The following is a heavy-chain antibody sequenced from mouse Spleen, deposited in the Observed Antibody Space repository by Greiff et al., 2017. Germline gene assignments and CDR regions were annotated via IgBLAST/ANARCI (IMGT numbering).Heavy chain of an antibody. J-gene: IGHJ4*01. V-gene: IGHV5-17*01. D-gene: IGHD1-2*01. CDR1: GFTFSDYG. Sequence: VQLKESGGGLVKPGGSLKLSCAASGFTFSDYGMHWVRQAPEKGLEWVAYISSGSSTIYYADTVKGRFTISRDNAKNTLFLQMTSLRSEDTAMYYCARSTAYAMDYWGQGTSVTVSS. CDR3: ARSTAYAMDY. CDR2: ISSGSSTI.